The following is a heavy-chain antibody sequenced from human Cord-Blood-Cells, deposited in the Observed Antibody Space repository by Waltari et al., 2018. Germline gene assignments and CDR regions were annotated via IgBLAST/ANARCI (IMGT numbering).Heavy chain of an antibody. CDR3: ATVGPHYGSGRGGMDV. D-gene: IGHD3-10*01. CDR1: GDTLTELS. V-gene: IGHV1-24*01. Sequence: QVQLVQSGAEVKKPGDSGKVAGKVAGDTLTELSMNWVRQAPGKGLEWMGGFDPEDGETIYAQKFQGRVTMTEDTSTDTAYMELSSLRSEDTAVYYCATVGPHYGSGRGGMDVWGQGTTVTVSS. J-gene: IGHJ6*02. CDR2: FDPEDGET.